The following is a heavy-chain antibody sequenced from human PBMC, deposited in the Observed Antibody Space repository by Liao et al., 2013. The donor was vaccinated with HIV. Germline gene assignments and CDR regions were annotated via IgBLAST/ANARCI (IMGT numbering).Heavy chain of an antibody. CDR3: ARANNGGQRGFDY. Sequence: QVQLQQWGAGLLKPSETLSLTCAVYGGSFSGYYWSWIRQPAGKGLEWIGRIYSSGSTNYIPSLKSRVTISVDTSKNQFSLNLRSVTAADTAVYYCARANNGGQRGFDYWGQGTLVTVSS. D-gene: IGHD2-8*01. CDR2: IYSSGST. J-gene: IGHJ4*02. CDR1: GGSFSGYY. V-gene: IGHV4-59*10.